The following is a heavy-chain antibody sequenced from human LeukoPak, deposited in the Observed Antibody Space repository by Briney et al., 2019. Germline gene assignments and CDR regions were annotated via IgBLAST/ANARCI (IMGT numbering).Heavy chain of an antibody. D-gene: IGHD6-13*01. V-gene: IGHV4-39*07. CDR1: GGSISSSSYY. Sequence: PSETLSLTCTVSGGSISSSSYYWGWIRQPPGKGLEWIGSIYYSGSTNYNPSLKSRVTISVDTSKNQFSLKLSSVTAADTAVYYCARLLGTPIAAAGTPPAGWFDPWGQGTLVTVSS. CDR3: ARLLGTPIAAAGTPPAGWFDP. CDR2: IYYSGST. J-gene: IGHJ5*02.